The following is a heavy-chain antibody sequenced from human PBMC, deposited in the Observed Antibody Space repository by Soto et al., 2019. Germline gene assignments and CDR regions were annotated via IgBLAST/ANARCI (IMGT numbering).Heavy chain of an antibody. J-gene: IGHJ6*02. CDR3: AREEYCTNGVCAPGYYYGMDV. CDR2: IYYSGST. V-gene: IGHV4-31*03. D-gene: IGHD2-8*01. CDR1: CGSISSGGYY. Sequence: SETLSLTCTVSCGSISSGGYYWSWIRQHPGKGLEWIGYIYYSGSTYYNPSLKSRVTISVDTSKNQFSLKLSSVTAADTAVYYCAREEYCTNGVCAPGYYYGMDVWGQGTTVTVSS.